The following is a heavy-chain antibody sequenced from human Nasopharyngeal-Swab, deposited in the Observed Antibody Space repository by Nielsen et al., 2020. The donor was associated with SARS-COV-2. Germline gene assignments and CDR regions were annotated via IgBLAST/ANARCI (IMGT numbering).Heavy chain of an antibody. D-gene: IGHD6-19*01. CDR2: ISGSGGST. CDR3: AKDLPFEGIAVAGTAFDY. J-gene: IGHJ4*02. Sequence: GESLKISCAASGFTFSSYAMSWVRQAPGKGLEWVSAISGSGGSTYYADSVKGRFTISRDNSKNTLYLQMNSLRAEDTAVYYCAKDLPFEGIAVAGTAFDYWGQGTLVTVSS. CDR1: GFTFSSYA. V-gene: IGHV3-23*01.